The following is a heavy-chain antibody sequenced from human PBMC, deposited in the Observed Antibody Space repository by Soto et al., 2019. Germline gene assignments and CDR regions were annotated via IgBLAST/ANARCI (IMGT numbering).Heavy chain of an antibody. Sequence: GGSLRLSCAASGFTFSNAWMNWVRQAPGKGLEWVGRIKSKTDGGTTDYAAPVKGRFTISRDDSKNTLYLQMNSLKTEDTAVYYCTTSRLRFLEWFTLYYYYYGMDVWGQGTTVTVSS. V-gene: IGHV3-15*07. D-gene: IGHD3-3*01. J-gene: IGHJ6*02. CDR1: GFTFSNAW. CDR2: IKSKTDGGTT. CDR3: TTSRLRFLEWFTLYYYYYGMDV.